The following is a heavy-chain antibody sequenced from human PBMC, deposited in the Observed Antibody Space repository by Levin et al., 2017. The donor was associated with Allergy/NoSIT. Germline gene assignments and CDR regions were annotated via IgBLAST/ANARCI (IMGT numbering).Heavy chain of an antibody. CDR1: GGSVNTGYYY. D-gene: IGHD6-13*01. CDR3: ARDTQPGCYYMDV. V-gene: IGHV4-61*01. Sequence: SETLSLTCTVSGGSVNTGYYYWTWIRQSPGKGLEWIGYINSSGRTNSSPSLKSRVSISADTSKNQFSLRLTAVTAADTALYDWARDTQPGCYYMDVWGKGTTVIVSS. J-gene: IGHJ6*03. CDR2: INSSGRT.